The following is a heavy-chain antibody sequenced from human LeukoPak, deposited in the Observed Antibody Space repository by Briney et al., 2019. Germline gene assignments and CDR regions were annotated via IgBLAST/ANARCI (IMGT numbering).Heavy chain of an antibody. D-gene: IGHD6-19*01. V-gene: IGHV1-8*02. Sequence: ASVKVSCKASGYTFTSYGISWVRQAPGQGLEWVGWMNPNGGNTGFAQKFQGRVTMTRNTSMNTAYMELTSLTSDDTAVYYCARALSGCILCFDYWGQGTLVTVSS. J-gene: IGHJ4*02. CDR3: ARALSGCILCFDY. CDR2: MNPNGGNT. CDR1: GYTFTSYG.